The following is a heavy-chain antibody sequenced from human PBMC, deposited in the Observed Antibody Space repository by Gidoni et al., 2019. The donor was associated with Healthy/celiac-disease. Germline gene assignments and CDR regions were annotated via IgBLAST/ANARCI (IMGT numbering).Heavy chain of an antibody. J-gene: IGHJ4*02. CDR2: IRGSGGST. V-gene: IGHV3-23*04. D-gene: IGHD1-26*01. CDR3: AKAKSGSYRVFYFDY. Sequence: EVQLVATGGGVVQPGGSLRRSRAAAGFTFSSYAMSWVRQAPGKGLVCVSAIRGSGGSTYYADSVKGRFTISRDNSKNTLYLQMNSLRAEDTAVYYCAKAKSGSYRVFYFDYWGQGTLVTVSS. CDR1: GFTFSSYA.